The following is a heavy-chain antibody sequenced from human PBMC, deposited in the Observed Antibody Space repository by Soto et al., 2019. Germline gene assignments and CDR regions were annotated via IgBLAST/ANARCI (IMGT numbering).Heavy chain of an antibody. J-gene: IGHJ6*02. CDR2: IYTSGGT. Sequence: SETLSLTCSVSGGSMTGYYWSWIRQPAGKGLEWIGRIYTSGGTNYNPSLKSRVTMSRDTSKKQISLKLSSVTAADTAVYYCARGVVTGVDYGMDVWVQGTTVTVSS. D-gene: IGHD1-20*01. CDR3: ARGVVTGVDYGMDV. CDR1: GGSMTGYY. V-gene: IGHV4-4*07.